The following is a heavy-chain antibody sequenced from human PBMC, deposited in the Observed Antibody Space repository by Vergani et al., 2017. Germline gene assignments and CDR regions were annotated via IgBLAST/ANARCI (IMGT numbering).Heavy chain of an antibody. D-gene: IGHD2-21*02. CDR3: AKSQTYCGGDCLNYYGLDV. Sequence: EVQLVESGGGLVQPGGSLRLSCAASGFTFSNYAMTWVRQAPGKGLEWVSEISGSGGSIYHVDSVKGRFTISRDNSKNTLYLQMNSLRVEDTAVYYCAKSQTYCGGDCLNYYGLDVWGQGTTVTVSS. CDR1: GFTFSNYA. J-gene: IGHJ6*02. V-gene: IGHV3-23*04. CDR2: ISGSGGSI.